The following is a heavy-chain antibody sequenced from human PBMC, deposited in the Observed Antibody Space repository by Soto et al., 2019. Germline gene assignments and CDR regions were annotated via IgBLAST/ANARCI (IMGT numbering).Heavy chain of an antibody. J-gene: IGHJ3*02. V-gene: IGHV3-30*03. CDR2: ISYDGSNK. CDR3: ARGLTAARRGAFDI. CDR1: GFTFSSYG. D-gene: IGHD6-13*01. Sequence: GGSLRLSCAASGFTFSSYGMHWVRQAPGKGLEWVAVISYDGSNKYYADSVKGRFTISRDNAKNSLYLQMNSLRAEDTAVYYCARGLTAARRGAFDIWGQGTMVTVSS.